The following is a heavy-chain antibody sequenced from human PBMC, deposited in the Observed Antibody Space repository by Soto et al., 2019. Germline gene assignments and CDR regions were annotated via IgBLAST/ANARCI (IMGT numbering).Heavy chain of an antibody. CDR1: AFISNSYG. D-gene: IGHD2-15*01. V-gene: IGHV3-23*01. Sequence: QPWGSLILSCVVSAFISNSYGMSWVRQAPGKGPEWVSSISGGGGSTYYAESVKGRFTISRDNSKNTLYLQMNSLRDEDTAVFYCAIPTEYCSGANCYFPFCYWGQGTMVTVSS. J-gene: IGHJ4*02. CDR2: ISGGGGST. CDR3: AIPTEYCSGANCYFPFCY.